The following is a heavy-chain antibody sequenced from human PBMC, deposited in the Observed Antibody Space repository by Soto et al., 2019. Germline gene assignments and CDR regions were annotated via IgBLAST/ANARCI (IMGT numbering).Heavy chain of an antibody. V-gene: IGHV3-21*06. CDR3: ARDGLLSFGEGLKVHYIDV. CDR2: ISSTSRYI. CDR1: GFPLSSYN. D-gene: IGHD3-10*01. J-gene: IGHJ6*03. Sequence: QLVESGGGLVKPGGSLRLSCATSGFPLSSYNMNWVRQAPGKGLQLVSSISSTSRYIDYADSVKGRFTISRDNVNNSLDLQMDSLRAEDTAVYYCARDGLLSFGEGLKVHYIDVWGKGTTVSVSS.